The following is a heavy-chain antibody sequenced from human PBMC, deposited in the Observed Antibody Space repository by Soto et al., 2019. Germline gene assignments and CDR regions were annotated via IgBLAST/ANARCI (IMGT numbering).Heavy chain of an antibody. CDR2: ISAYNGNT. V-gene: IGHV1-18*01. CDR3: AREPNYCDY. Sequence: QVQLEQSGAEVKKPGASVKVSCKASGYTFTSYGISWVRQAPGQGLEWMGWISAYNGNTKYAQKLQGRGTMTTDTSTSTAYRELRSRRSDDTAGYYWAREPNYCDYWGQGTLVTVSS. CDR1: GYTFTSYG. J-gene: IGHJ4*02.